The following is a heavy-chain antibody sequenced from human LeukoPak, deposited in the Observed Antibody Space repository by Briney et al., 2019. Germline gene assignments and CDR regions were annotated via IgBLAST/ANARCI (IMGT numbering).Heavy chain of an antibody. D-gene: IGHD5-18*01. CDR2: LYSGETP. J-gene: IGHJ4*02. V-gene: IGHV3-53*04. CDR3: ARVDTVMAYYFDL. Sequence: GGSLTLSCAACGFTHSTHCMPWARPPPGEGRECVSTLYSGETPYYADSVMGRFTISRHNSRNTLYLQMNSLRAEDTAVYYCARVDTVMAYYFDLWGQGTLVTVSS. CDR1: GFTHSTHC.